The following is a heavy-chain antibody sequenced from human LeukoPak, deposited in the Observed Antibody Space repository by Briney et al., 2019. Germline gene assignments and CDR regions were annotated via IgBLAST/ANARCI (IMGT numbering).Heavy chain of an antibody. V-gene: IGHV3-48*03. J-gene: IGHJ2*01. CDR3: ARDFGYSSRWFFDL. CDR2: ISNTGTTI. D-gene: IGHD4-11*01. CDR1: GFTFSRSE. Sequence: PGGSLRHSCAGSGFTFSRSEMNWVRQAPGKGLEWISYISNTGTTIYYADTVQGRFTISRDNAKNSLYLQMNSLRAEDTAIYHCARDFGYSSRWFFDLWGRGTLVTVSS.